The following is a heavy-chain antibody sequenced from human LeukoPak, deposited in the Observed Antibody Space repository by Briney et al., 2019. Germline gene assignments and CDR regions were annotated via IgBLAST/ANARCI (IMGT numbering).Heavy chain of an antibody. CDR1: GGSISSYY. Sequence: SETLSLTCIVSGGSISSYYWSWIRQPPGKGLEWIGYIYYSGSTNYNPSLKSRVTISVDTSKNQFSLKLSSVTAADTAVYYCASLGYCSSTSCYEQDVWGQGTTVTVSS. D-gene: IGHD2-2*01. CDR2: IYYSGST. J-gene: IGHJ6*02. V-gene: IGHV4-59*01. CDR3: ASLGYCSSTSCYEQDV.